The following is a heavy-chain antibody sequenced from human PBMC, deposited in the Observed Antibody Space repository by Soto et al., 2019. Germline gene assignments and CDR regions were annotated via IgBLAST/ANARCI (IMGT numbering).Heavy chain of an antibody. Sequence: GESLKISCAASGFTFSSYAMHWVRQAPGKGLEWVAVISYDGSNKYYADSVKGRFTISRDNSKNTLYLQMNSLRAEDTAVYYCARGSRYSSGWYNLKDYWGQGTLVTVSS. CDR1: GFTFSSYA. V-gene: IGHV3-30-3*01. D-gene: IGHD6-19*01. J-gene: IGHJ4*02. CDR2: ISYDGSNK. CDR3: ARGSRYSSGWYNLKDY.